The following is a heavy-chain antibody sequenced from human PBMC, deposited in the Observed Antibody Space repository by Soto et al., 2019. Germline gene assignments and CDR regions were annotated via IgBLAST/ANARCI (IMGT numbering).Heavy chain of an antibody. J-gene: IGHJ6*03. D-gene: IGHD6-13*01. CDR2: IYYSGST. CDR3: ARYLVTYYYYYMDV. CDR1: GGSISSYY. Sequence: PSETLSLTCPVSGGSISSYYWSWIRQPPGKGLEWIGYIYYSGSTNYNPSLKSRVTISVDTSKNQFSLKLSSVTAADTAVYYCARYLVTYYYYYMDVWGKGTTVTVSS. V-gene: IGHV4-59*01.